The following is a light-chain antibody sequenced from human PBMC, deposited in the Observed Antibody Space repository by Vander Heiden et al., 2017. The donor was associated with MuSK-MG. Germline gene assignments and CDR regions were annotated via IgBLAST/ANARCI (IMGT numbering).Light chain of an antibody. V-gene: IGLV1-40*01. CDR1: SSNIGAGYD. CDR3: QSYDSSLSGTVV. Sequence: QSVLTQPPSVSGAPGQRVTISCTGSSSNIGAGYDVHWYQQLPGTAPKLLIYGNSNRSSGVPDRFSGSKSGTSASLAITGLQAEDEADYYCQSYDSSLSGTVVFGGGTKLTVL. CDR2: GNS. J-gene: IGLJ2*01.